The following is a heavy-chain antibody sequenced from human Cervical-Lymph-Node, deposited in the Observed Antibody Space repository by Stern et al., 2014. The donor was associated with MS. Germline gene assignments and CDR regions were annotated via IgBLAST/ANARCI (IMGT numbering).Heavy chain of an antibody. D-gene: IGHD6-19*01. CDR3: ATHVGLSSGWYRY. Sequence: VQLVESGTEVKKPGSSVKVSCKASGGTFSNYAISWVRQAPGQGLEWMGVIIPIFGTANYAQKFQGRVTIPADESTSTAYMELSSLRSEDTAVYYCATHVGLSSGWYRYWGQGTLVTVSS. CDR2: IIPIFGTA. CDR1: GGTFSNYA. J-gene: IGHJ4*02. V-gene: IGHV1-69*01.